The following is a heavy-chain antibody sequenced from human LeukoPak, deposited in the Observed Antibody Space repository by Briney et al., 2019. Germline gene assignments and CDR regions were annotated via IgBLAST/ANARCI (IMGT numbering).Heavy chain of an antibody. CDR2: INPNSGGT. Sequence: GASVKVSCKASGYTFTGYYMHWVRQAPGQGLEWMGWINPNSGGTNYAQKFQGRVTMTRDTSISTAYMELSRLRSDDTAVYYCARSSGVRYYGSGSLWGWFDPWGQGTLVTVSS. CDR3: ARSSGVRYYGSGSLWGWFDP. CDR1: GYTFTGYY. D-gene: IGHD3-10*01. J-gene: IGHJ5*02. V-gene: IGHV1-2*02.